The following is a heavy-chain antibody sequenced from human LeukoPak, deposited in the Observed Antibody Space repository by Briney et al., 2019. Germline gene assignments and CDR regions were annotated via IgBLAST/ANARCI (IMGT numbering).Heavy chain of an antibody. D-gene: IGHD3-9*01. Sequence: PGGSLRLFCAASGFTFSSYAMSWVRQAPGKGLEWVSAISGSGGSTFYADSVKGRFTISRDNSKNTLYLQMNSLRAEDTAVYYCAKDLELRYFDWLSGFDPWGQGTLVTVSS. V-gene: IGHV3-23*01. J-gene: IGHJ5*02. CDR2: ISGSGGST. CDR3: AKDLELRYFDWLSGFDP. CDR1: GFTFSSYA.